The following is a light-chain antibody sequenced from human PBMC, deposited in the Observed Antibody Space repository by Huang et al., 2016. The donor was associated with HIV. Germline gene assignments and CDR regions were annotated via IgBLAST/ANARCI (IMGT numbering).Light chain of an antibody. J-gene: IGKJ4*01. V-gene: IGKV2-28*01. CDR3: MQSLQSLT. CDR1: QSLVRDNGYSY. Sequence: DIVMTQSPLSLPVTPGEPASISCRSSQSLVRDNGYSYLDWYLQKPGQSPQVLIYMASVRAPGIPDRFSVSGSGTNFTLEINRVDAEDVGTYYCMQSLQSLTFGGGTRLEIK. CDR2: MAS.